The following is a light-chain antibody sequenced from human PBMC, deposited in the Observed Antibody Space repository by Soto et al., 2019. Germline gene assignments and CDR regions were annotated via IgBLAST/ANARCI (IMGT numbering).Light chain of an antibody. CDR2: RNT. CDR3: QSCDSSLSGSGV. CDR1: SSNIGAGYD. V-gene: IGLV1-40*01. Sequence: QSARTQPPSVSGAPGQRVTISCTGSSSNIGAGYDVHWYQQLPGTAPKLLIYRNTNRPSGVPDRFSGSKSGTSASLAITGLQAEDEADYYCQSCDSSLSGSGVFGTGTKV. J-gene: IGLJ1*01.